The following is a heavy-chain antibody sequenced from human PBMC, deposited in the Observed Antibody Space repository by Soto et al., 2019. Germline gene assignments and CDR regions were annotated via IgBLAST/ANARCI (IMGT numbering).Heavy chain of an antibody. CDR2: INHSGST. CDR1: GYSISSGYY. J-gene: IGHJ6*02. D-gene: IGHD1-26*01. CDR3: ARAGRV. Sequence: SETLSLTCAVSGYSISSGYYWGWIRQPPGKGLEWIGEINHSGSTNYNPSLKSRVTISVDTSKNQFSLKLSSVTAADTAVYYCARAGRVWGQGTTVTVSS. V-gene: IGHV4-38-2*01.